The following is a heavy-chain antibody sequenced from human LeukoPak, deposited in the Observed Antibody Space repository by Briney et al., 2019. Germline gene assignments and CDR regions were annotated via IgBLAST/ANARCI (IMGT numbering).Heavy chain of an antibody. CDR3: IRGTVGAPGNDY. CDR2: IDTDGSFT. D-gene: IGHD1-26*01. V-gene: IGHV3-74*01. J-gene: IGHJ4*02. Sequence: PGGSLRLSCAASGFTFSSYWMHWVRQAPGKGLVWVSRIDTDGSFTSYADSVRGRFTIYRDNAKNTLYLQMSSLRAEDTAVYYCIRGTVGAPGNDYWGQGTLVTVSS. CDR1: GFTFSSYW.